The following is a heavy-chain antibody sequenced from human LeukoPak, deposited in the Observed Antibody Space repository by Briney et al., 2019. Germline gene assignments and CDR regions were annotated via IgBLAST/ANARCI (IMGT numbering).Heavy chain of an antibody. Sequence: GGSLRLSCAASGFTFSSYAMSWVRQAPGKGLEWVSGLSASGGLTYYSDSVKGRFTISRDNSKNSLYLQMNSLRAEDTAVYYCARGYYDFWSGYSGGYFDYWGQGTLVTVSS. J-gene: IGHJ4*02. CDR2: LSASGGLT. D-gene: IGHD3-3*01. CDR3: ARGYYDFWSGYSGGYFDY. V-gene: IGHV3-23*01. CDR1: GFTFSSYA.